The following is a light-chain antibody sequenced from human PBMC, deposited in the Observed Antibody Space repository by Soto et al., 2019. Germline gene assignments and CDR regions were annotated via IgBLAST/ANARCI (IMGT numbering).Light chain of an antibody. V-gene: IGLV2-23*02. CDR1: SSDVGRYNL. CDR3: CSYAGSTTYVV. J-gene: IGLJ2*01. CDR2: EVS. Sequence: QSALTQPASVSGSPGQSITISCTGTSSDVGRYNLVSWYQQHPGKAPKLIIYEVSKWPSGVSNRFSGSKSGNTAALTISGLQAEDEADYYCCSYAGSTTYVVFGGGTKL.